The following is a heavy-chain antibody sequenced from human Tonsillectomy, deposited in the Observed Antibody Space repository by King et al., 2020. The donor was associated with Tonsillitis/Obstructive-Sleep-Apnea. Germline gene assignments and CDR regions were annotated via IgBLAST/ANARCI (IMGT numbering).Heavy chain of an antibody. J-gene: IGHJ4*02. V-gene: IGHV3-48*03. CDR2: ISSSTSTI. CDR1: GFTFNNYE. D-gene: IGHD4-17*01. Sequence: VQLVESGGGLVQPGGSLRLSCAASGFTFNNYEMNWVRQAPGKGLEWGSYISSSTSTIYYADSVKGRFTISRDNAKNSLYLQMNSLRAEDTAVYYCARDGRSFDYGDYVDFDYWGQGTLVTVSS. CDR3: ARDGRSFDYGDYVDFDY.